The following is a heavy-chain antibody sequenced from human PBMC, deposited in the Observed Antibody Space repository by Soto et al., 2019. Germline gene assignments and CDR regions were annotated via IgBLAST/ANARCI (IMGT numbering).Heavy chain of an antibody. D-gene: IGHD4-17*01. CDR3: AKAAGDYGGNAYYYYGMDV. Sequence: QVQLVESGGGVVQPGRSLRLSCAASGFTFSSYGMHWVRQAPGKGLEWVAVISYDGTNKYYAGSVKGRFTISRDNSKNLLXXQMNSLRAEDTAVYYCAKAAGDYGGNAYYYYGMDVWGQGTTVTVSS. V-gene: IGHV3-30*18. CDR2: ISYDGTNK. CDR1: GFTFSSYG. J-gene: IGHJ6*02.